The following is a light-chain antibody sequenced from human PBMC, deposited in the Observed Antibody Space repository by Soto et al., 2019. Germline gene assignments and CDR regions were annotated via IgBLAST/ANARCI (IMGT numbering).Light chain of an antibody. CDR1: SSDIGNYDF. CDR3: CSYTSTNSRV. J-gene: IGLJ3*02. Sequence: QSVLTQPASVSGSPGQSITISCTGTSSDIGNYDFVSWYQQVPGTAPKAMIYEVSSRPSGVSNRFSGSKSGNTASLTISGLQAEDEAYYYCCSYTSTNSRVFGGGTKLTVL. CDR2: EVS. V-gene: IGLV2-14*01.